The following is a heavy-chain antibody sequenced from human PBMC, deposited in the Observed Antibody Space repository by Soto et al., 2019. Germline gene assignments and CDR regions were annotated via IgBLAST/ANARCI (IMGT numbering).Heavy chain of an antibody. CDR3: ERRYGASFDY. CDR1: GGSVCSYC. Sequence: TEALSSSDTVRGGSVCSYCWTWIRQPTGKGLEWIGYIYYSGSTNYNPSLKSRVTISVDTSKNQFSLKLSSVTAADTAVYYCERRYGASFDYWGQGTLVTVSS. J-gene: IGHJ4*02. D-gene: IGHD4-17*01. V-gene: IGHV4-59*02. CDR2: IYYSGST.